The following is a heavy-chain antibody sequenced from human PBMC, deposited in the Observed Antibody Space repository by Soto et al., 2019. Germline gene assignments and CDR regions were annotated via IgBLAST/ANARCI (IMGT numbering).Heavy chain of an antibody. CDR2: ISGSGGVT. D-gene: IGHD3-10*01. J-gene: IGHJ6*02. Sequence: EVQLLESGGGLQQPGGSLRLSCAASGFTFSNYAMNWVRQAPGNGLEWVSAISGSGGVTYYADSVKGRFTISRDNSNNTQYLQMDSLRAEDTAVYYCAKDRRIWFGGMDVWGPGTTVTVSS. CDR1: GFTFSNYA. CDR3: AKDRRIWFGGMDV. V-gene: IGHV3-23*01.